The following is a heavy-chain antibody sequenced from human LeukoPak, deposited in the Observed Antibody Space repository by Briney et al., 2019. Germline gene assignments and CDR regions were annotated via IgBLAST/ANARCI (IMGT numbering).Heavy chain of an antibody. CDR3: ASNRRILYVGSFDY. CDR2: INHSGST. D-gene: IGHD2-8*01. J-gene: IGHJ4*02. V-gene: IGHV4-34*01. Sequence: SETLSLTCAVYGGSFSGYYWSWIRQPPGKGLGWIGEINHSGSTNYNPSLKSRVTISVDTSKNQFSLKLSSVTAADTAVYYCASNRRILYVGSFDYWGQGTLVTVSS. CDR1: GGSFSGYY.